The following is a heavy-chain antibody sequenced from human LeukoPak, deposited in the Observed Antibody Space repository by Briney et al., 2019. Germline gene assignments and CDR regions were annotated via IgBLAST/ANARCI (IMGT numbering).Heavy chain of an antibody. CDR1: GGTFSSYT. J-gene: IGHJ5*02. Sequence: SVKVSCKASGGTFSSYTISWVRQASGQGLEWMGRIIPILGIANYAQKFQGRVTITADKSTSTAYMELSSLRSEDTAVYYCARDPTFYCSSTSCYLGHNWFDPWGQGTLVTVSS. CDR3: ARDPTFYCSSTSCYLGHNWFDP. D-gene: IGHD2-2*01. CDR2: IIPILGIA. V-gene: IGHV1-69*04.